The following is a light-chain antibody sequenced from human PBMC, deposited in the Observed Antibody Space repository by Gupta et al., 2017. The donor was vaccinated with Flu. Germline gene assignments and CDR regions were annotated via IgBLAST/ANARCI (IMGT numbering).Light chain of an antibody. Sequence: GASVKLTCTLSSGHSSYAIAWHQQQPQKGPRYLMKLNTDGSHTKGDGIPDRFSGSSSGAERYLTISSLQSEDEADYYCQTWTTGIVVFGGGPKLTVL. CDR2: LNTDGSH. V-gene: IGLV4-69*01. CDR1: SGHSSYA. J-gene: IGLJ2*01. CDR3: QTWTTGIVV.